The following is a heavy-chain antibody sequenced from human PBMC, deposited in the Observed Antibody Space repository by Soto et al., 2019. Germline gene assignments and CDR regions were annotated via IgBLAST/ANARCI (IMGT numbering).Heavy chain of an antibody. Sequence: VGSLRLSCAASGFTFSSYWMSWVRQAPGKGLEWVANIKQDGSEKYYVDSVKGRFTISRDNAKNSLYLQMNSLRAEDTAVYYCARCGGGLGYCSGGSCYSCYYGMDVWGQGTTVTVS. J-gene: IGHJ6*02. CDR3: ARCGGGLGYCSGGSCYSCYYGMDV. D-gene: IGHD2-15*01. V-gene: IGHV3-7*01. CDR2: IKQDGSEK. CDR1: GFTFSSYW.